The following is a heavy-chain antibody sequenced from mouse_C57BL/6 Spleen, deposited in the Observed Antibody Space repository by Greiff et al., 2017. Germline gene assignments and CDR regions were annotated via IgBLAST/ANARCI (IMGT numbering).Heavy chain of an antibody. D-gene: IGHD1-1*01. CDR2: IYIGNGYT. CDR3: ARRDYGSSYAMDY. V-gene: IGHV1-58*01. J-gene: IGHJ4*01. CDR1: GYTFTSYG. Sequence: EVKLMESGAELVRPGSSVKMSCKTSGYTFTSYGINWVKQRPGQGLEWIGYIYIGNGYTEYNEKFKGKATLTSDTSSSTAYMQLSSLTSEDSAIYFCARRDYGSSYAMDYWGQGTSVTVSS.